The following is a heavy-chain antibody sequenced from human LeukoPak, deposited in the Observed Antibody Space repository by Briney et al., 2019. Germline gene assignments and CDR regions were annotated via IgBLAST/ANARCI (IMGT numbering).Heavy chain of an antibody. D-gene: IGHD3-9*01. J-gene: IGHJ4*02. V-gene: IGHV4-59*01. CDR3: AKAAILTRTYYFDY. Sequence: SETLSLTCTVSGGSISSYYWNWIRQPPGKGLEWIGYIYYSGSTNYNPSLKSRVTISVDTSKNQFSLKLSSVTAADTAVYYCAKAAILTRTYYFDYWGQGTLVTVSS. CDR1: GGSISSYY. CDR2: IYYSGST.